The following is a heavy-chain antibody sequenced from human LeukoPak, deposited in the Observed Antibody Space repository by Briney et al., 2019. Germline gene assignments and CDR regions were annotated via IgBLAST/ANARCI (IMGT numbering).Heavy chain of an antibody. Sequence: ASVKVSCKASGYTFTSYDINWVRQATGQGLEWMGWMNPNSGNTGSAQKFQGRVTMTRNTSISTAYMELSSLRSEDTAVYYCARGYCSSTSCYGVDKGFDPWGQGTLVTVSS. CDR1: GYTFTSYD. CDR3: ARGYCSSTSCYGVDKGFDP. V-gene: IGHV1-8*01. CDR2: MNPNSGNT. D-gene: IGHD2-2*01. J-gene: IGHJ5*02.